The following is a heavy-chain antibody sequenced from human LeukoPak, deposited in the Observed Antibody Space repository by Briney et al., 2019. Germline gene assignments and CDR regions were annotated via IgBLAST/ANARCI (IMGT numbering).Heavy chain of an antibody. J-gene: IGHJ1*01. D-gene: IGHD3-22*01. CDR3: ARVPNYYDSSGPFQH. CDR2: ISSSSSYI. CDR1: GFTFSSYS. V-gene: IGHV3-21*01. Sequence: GGSLRLSCAASGFTFSSYSMNWVRQAPGKRLEGVSSISSSSSYIYYADSLKGRFTISRDNAKNSLYLQMNSPRAEDTAVYYCARVPNYYDSSGPFQHWGQGTLVTVSS.